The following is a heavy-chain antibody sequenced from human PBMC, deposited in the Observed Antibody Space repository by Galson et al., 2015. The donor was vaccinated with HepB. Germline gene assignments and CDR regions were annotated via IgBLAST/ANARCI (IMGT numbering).Heavy chain of an antibody. D-gene: IGHD3-10*01. CDR1: GFTFSSYW. Sequence: SLRLSCAASGFTFSSYWMSWVRQAPGKGLEWVANIKQDGSEKYYVDSVKGRFTISRDNAKNSLYLQMNSLRAEDTAVYYCARGPRGKDYYGSGIGYYFDYWGQGTLVTVSS. J-gene: IGHJ4*02. CDR2: IKQDGSEK. CDR3: ARGPRGKDYYGSGIGYYFDY. V-gene: IGHV3-7*03.